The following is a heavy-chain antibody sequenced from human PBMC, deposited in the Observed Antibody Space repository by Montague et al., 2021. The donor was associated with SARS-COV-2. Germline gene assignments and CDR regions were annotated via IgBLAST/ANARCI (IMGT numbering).Heavy chain of an antibody. CDR1: IGSISSGSYY. J-gene: IGHJ5*02. D-gene: IGHD6-25*01. V-gene: IGHV4-61*02. CDR2: IYTSGST. CDR3: ARDGYSSGWNGLHWFDP. Sequence: TLSLTCTVSIGSISSGSYYWSWIRQPAGKGLDWIGRIYTSGSTXYKPSLKSRVTISVDTSKNQFSLKLSSVTAADTAVYYCARDGYSSGWNGLHWFDPWGQGTLVTVSS.